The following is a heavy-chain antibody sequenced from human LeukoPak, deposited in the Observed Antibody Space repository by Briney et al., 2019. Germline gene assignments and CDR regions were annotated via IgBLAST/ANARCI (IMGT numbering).Heavy chain of an antibody. V-gene: IGHV3-9*01. CDR1: GFTFDDYA. CDR2: ISWNSGSI. D-gene: IGHD6-19*01. J-gene: IGHJ4*02. CDR3: AKGPSSGWFRYYFDY. Sequence: GGSLRLSCAASGFTFDDYAMHWVRQAPGKGLDWVSGISWNSGSIGYADSVKGRFTISRDNAKNSLYLQMNSLRAEDTALYYCAKGPSSGWFRYYFDYWGQGTLVTVSS.